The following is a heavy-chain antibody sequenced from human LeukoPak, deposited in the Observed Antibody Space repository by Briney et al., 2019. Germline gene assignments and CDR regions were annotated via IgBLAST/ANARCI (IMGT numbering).Heavy chain of an antibody. J-gene: IGHJ3*02. CDR1: GGSISYYY. V-gene: IGHV4-59*01. CDR2: VYYSGST. D-gene: IGHD4-23*01. CDR3: ATLTGGDDAFDI. Sequence: SETLSLTCTVSGGSISYYYWSWIRQPPGKGLQWIGYVYYSGSTNYNPSLKGRVTISVDTSKNQFSLKLNSVTPADTAVYYCATLTGGDDAFDIWGQGTMVTVSS.